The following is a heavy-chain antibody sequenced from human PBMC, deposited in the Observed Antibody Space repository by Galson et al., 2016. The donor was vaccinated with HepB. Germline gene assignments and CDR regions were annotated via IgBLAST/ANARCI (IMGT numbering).Heavy chain of an antibody. D-gene: IGHD2-21*02. J-gene: IGHJ5*02. CDR3: ARGRRTKMTWHYLDP. CDR1: DGSSTGHY. Sequence: SETLSLTCEIHDGSSTGHYWNWIRQPPGRGLERIGEIIDTGISNYNPSLKTRLTISLDTSKNLLSLNLTSVTAADTAIYYCARGRRTKMTWHYLDPWGQGVLVTVSP. V-gene: IGHV4-34*01. CDR2: IIDTGIS.